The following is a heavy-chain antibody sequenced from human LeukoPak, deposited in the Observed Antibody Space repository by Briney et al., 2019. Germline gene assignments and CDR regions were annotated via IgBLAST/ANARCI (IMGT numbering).Heavy chain of an antibody. CDR1: GYSISSGYY. D-gene: IGHD3-22*01. CDR3: ARDSRYYYDSSGYYY. Sequence: SETLSLTCTVSGYSISSGYYWGWIRQPPGKGLEWIGSIHHSGSTYYNPSLKSRVTISVDTSKNQFSLKLSSVTAADTAVYYCARDSRYYYDSSGYYYGGQGTLVTVSS. J-gene: IGHJ4*02. V-gene: IGHV4-38-2*02. CDR2: IHHSGST.